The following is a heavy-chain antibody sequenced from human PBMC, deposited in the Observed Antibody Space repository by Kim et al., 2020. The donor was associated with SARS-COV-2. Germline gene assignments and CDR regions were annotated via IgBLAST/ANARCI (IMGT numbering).Heavy chain of an antibody. CDR2: ISYDGSNK. Sequence: GGSLRLSCAASGFTFSSYAMHWVRQAPGKGLEWVAVISYDGSNKYYADSVKGRFTISRDNSKNTLYLQMNSLRAEVTAVYYCARDRSYCSSTSCPDDAFDIWGQGTMVTVSS. V-gene: IGHV3-30*04. J-gene: IGHJ3*02. D-gene: IGHD2-2*01. CDR3: ARDRSYCSSTSCPDDAFDI. CDR1: GFTFSSYA.